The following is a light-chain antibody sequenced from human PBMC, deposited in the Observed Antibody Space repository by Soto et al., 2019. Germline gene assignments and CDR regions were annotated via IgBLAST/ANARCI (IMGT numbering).Light chain of an antibody. J-gene: IGLJ7*01. CDR1: SSDVGGYNH. CDR2: DVS. CDR3: SSYTSSSTTV. V-gene: IGLV2-14*03. Sequence: QSALTQPASVSGSPGQSITISCTGTSSDVGGYNHVSWYQQHPDKAPKLLIYDVSDRPSGVSNRFSGSKSGNTASLTISGLQAEDEADYYCSSYTSSSTTVFGGGTQLTVL.